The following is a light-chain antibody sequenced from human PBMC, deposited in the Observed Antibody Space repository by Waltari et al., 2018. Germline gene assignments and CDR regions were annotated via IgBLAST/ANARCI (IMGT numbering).Light chain of an antibody. CDR1: SSNIGHTYG. V-gene: IGLV1-40*01. CDR2: VNT. Sequence: SVLTPPPSVSGAPGQRVTISCTGSSSNIGHTYGVNWYQHLPGTAPKLLSSVNTNRPSGVPDRFSGSKSGTSASLAITGLQAEDEGDYYCQSYDSSLSASVFGGGTKLTVL. CDR3: QSYDSSLSASV. J-gene: IGLJ2*01.